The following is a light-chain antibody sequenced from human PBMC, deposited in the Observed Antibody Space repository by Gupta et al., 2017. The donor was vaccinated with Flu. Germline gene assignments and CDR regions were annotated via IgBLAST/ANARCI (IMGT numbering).Light chain of an antibody. CDR2: DAS. CDR1: QDISDY. V-gene: IGKV1-16*02. CDR3: QQKNYSPRT. J-gene: IGKJ1*01. Sequence: DIQMTQSPSSLYASIGDRVTITCRASQDISDYLAWFQQRPGKAPKALIYDASRLKSGVPSKFSGSGSGTDFTLTISSLQPEDFATYYCQQKNYSPRTFGQGTKVEVK.